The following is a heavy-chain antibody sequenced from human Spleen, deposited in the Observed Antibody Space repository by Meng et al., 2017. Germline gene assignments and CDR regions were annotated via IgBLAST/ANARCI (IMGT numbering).Heavy chain of an antibody. V-gene: IGHV1-2*06. CDR3: ARDEDISAAGKLFGDY. J-gene: IGHJ4*02. D-gene: IGHD6-25*01. Sequence: QVRLEQSVLEVKKPGATVKVSCKPSGYNFPGCYRHWLRRAPGQGLEWMGRINPKSGDTHYAQKFQARVTMTGDTSISTAYMELSGLRSDDTAMYYCARDEDISAAGKLFGDYWGQGTLVTVSS. CDR2: INPKSGDT. CDR1: GYNFPGCY.